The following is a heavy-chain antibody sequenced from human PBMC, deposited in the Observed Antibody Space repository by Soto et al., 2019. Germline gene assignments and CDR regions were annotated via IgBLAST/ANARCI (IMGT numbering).Heavy chain of an antibody. V-gene: IGHV5-10-1*01. CDR2: IDPSDSYT. CDR1: GYSFTSYW. D-gene: IGHD2-15*01. Sequence: PGESLKISCKGSGYSFTSYWISWVRQMPGKGLEWMGRIDPSDSYTNYSPSFQGHVTISADKSISTAYLQWSSLKASDTAMYYCATQPTYCSGGSCYGYYYYGMDVWGQGTTVTVSS. J-gene: IGHJ6*02. CDR3: ATQPTYCSGGSCYGYYYYGMDV.